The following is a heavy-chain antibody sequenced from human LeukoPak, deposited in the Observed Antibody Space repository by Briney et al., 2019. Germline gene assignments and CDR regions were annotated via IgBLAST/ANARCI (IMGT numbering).Heavy chain of an antibody. Sequence: PGGSLRLSCAASGFTFSSYAMSWVRQAPGKGLEWVSAISGSGGSTYYADSVKGRFTISRDNSKNTLYLQMNSLRAEDTAVYYCAKGTGGSWYYYYYMDVWGKGTTVTVSS. CDR3: AKGTGGSWYYYYYMDV. D-gene: IGHD6-13*01. V-gene: IGHV3-23*01. CDR1: GFTFSSYA. CDR2: ISGSGGST. J-gene: IGHJ6*03.